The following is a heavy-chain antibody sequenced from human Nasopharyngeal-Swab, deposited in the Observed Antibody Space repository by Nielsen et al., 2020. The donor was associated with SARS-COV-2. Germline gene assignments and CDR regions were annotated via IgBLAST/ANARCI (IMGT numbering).Heavy chain of an antibody. V-gene: IGHV3-23*01. D-gene: IGHD6-6*01. J-gene: IGHJ4*02. CDR3: AKGPGVSSSSVSGLRRDY. CDR1: GFTFSSYA. CDR2: ISGSGGST. Sequence: GESLKISCAASGFTFSSYAMSCVRQAPGKGLEWVSAISGSGGSTYYADSVKGRFTISRDNSKNTLYLQMTSLRAEDTAVYYCAKGPGVSSSSVSGLRRDYWGQGTLVTVSS.